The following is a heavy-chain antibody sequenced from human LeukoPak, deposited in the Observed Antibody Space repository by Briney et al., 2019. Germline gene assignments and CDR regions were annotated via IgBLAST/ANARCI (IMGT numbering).Heavy chain of an antibody. Sequence: ASVKVSCKASGYTFTGYHMHWVRQAPGQGLEWMGWVNPNSGGTNYAQKFQGRVTMTRDTSISTAYMELSRLRSDDTAVYYCARFGITGTNGFDYWGQGTLVTVSS. CDR2: VNPNSGGT. D-gene: IGHD1-7*01. CDR3: ARFGITGTNGFDY. CDR1: GYTFTGYH. J-gene: IGHJ4*02. V-gene: IGHV1-2*02.